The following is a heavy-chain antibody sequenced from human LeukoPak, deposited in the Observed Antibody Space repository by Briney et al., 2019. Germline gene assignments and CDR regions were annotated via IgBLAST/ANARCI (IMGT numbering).Heavy chain of an antibody. J-gene: IGHJ4*02. CDR3: ARGQYQLLRRYPAKYYFDY. D-gene: IGHD2-2*01. CDR1: GYTFTSYG. V-gene: IGHV1-18*04. Sequence: ASVKVPCKASGYTFTSYGISWVRQAPGQGLEWMGWISAYNGNTNYAQKLQGRVTMTTDTSTSTAYMELRSLRSDDTAVYYCARGQYQLLRRYPAKYYFDYWGQGTLVTVSS. CDR2: ISAYNGNT.